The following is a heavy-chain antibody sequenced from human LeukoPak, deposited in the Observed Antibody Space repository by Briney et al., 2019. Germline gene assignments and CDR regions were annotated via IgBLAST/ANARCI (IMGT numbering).Heavy chain of an antibody. CDR1: GFTFSIYS. V-gene: IGHV3-48*01. Sequence: GGSLRLSCAASGFTFSIYSMNWVRQAPGKGLEWVSYVSNSSSTIYYADSVKGRFTISRDNAKNSLYLQMNSLRAEDTAVYYCARWAIFGVAPIDALDIWGQGTMVTVSS. CDR2: VSNSSSTI. D-gene: IGHD3-3*01. J-gene: IGHJ3*02. CDR3: ARWAIFGVAPIDALDI.